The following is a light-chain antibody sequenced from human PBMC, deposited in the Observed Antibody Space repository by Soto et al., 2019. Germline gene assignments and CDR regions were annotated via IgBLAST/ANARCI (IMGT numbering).Light chain of an antibody. Sequence: QSALTQPASVSGSPGQSITISCTGTNSDIGVYNYVSWYQQHPGKAPKLIIYEVSKRPSGVPDRFSGSKSGNTASLTVSGLQAEDEADYYCSSYAGRNNFYVFGTGTKLTVL. J-gene: IGLJ1*01. V-gene: IGLV2-8*01. CDR3: SSYAGRNNFYV. CDR1: NSDIGVYNY. CDR2: EVS.